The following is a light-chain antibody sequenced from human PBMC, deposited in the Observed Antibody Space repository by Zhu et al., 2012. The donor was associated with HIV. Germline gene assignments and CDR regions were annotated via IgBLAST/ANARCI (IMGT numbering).Light chain of an antibody. J-gene: IGKJ2*01. CDR3: QQYNSYSFT. CDR2: KAS. V-gene: IGKV1-5*03. Sequence: DIQMTQSPSTLSASVGDRVTITCRASQSIGTWLAWYQQKPGKAPKILIYKASSLESEVPSRFSGSGSRTEFTLTISSLQSDDSATYYCQQYNSYSFTFGQGTKLEIK. CDR1: QSIGTW.